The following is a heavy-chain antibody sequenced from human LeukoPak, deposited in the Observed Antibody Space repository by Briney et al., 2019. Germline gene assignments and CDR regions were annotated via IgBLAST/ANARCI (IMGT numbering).Heavy chain of an antibody. CDR3: ARRRRYCSGGSCGNKFDP. CDR2: INPSGGSA. CDR1: GHTFTSYY. V-gene: IGHV1-46*01. Sequence: GASVKVSCKASGHTFTSYYLHWVRQAPGQGLEWMGIINPSGGSANYAQKFQGRVTITADESTSTAYMELSSLRSEDTAVYYCARRRRYCSGGSCGNKFDPWGQGTLVTVSS. D-gene: IGHD2-15*01. J-gene: IGHJ5*02.